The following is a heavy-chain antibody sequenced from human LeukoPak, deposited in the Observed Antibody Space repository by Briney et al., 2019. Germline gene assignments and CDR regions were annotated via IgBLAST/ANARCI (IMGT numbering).Heavy chain of an antibody. CDR2: ISGYNDNT. Sequence: GASVKVSCKASGYTFTNYGISWVRQAPGQGLEWMGWISGYNDNTNYVQKLQGRITMTKDTSTNTVYMELRSLRSDDTAVFYCARDVGGISTVRGVVIPPSLDYWGQGTLITVSS. D-gene: IGHD3-10*01. V-gene: IGHV1-18*01. CDR3: ARDVGGISTVRGVVIPPSLDY. CDR1: GYTFTNYG. J-gene: IGHJ4*02.